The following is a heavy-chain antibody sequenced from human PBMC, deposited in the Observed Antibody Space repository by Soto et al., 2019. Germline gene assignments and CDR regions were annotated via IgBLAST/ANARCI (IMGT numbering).Heavy chain of an antibody. D-gene: IGHD3-16*01. Sequence: QITLKESGPTLVKPTQTLTLTCTISGFSLITSGVGVGWIRQPPGKALEWLALIYWDDDKRYSPSLKSRLTITKDTSKNQVVLTMTIMDPVDTATYYCALIVTGCLTWGRGALVTVSS. V-gene: IGHV2-5*02. J-gene: IGHJ5*02. CDR3: ALIVTGCLT. CDR1: GFSLITSGVG. CDR2: IYWDDDK.